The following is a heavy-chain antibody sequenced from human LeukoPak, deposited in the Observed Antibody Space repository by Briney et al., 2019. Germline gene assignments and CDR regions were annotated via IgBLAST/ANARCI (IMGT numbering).Heavy chain of an antibody. CDR1: GFTFSSYE. CDR2: IRGSGDRT. D-gene: IGHD5-18*01. V-gene: IGHV3-23*01. J-gene: IGHJ5*02. Sequence: PGGSLRLSCAASGFTFSSYEMNWVRLAPGKGLEWVSAIRGSGDRTHYADSVKGRFTIYRDNSKNTLYLQMNSLRAEDTAVYYCAMIQLWLNCIEWFDPWGQGTLVTVSS. CDR3: AMIQLWLNCIEWFDP.